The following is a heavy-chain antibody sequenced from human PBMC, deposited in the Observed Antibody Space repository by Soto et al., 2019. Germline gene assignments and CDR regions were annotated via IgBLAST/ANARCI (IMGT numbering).Heavy chain of an antibody. J-gene: IGHJ6*02. D-gene: IGHD2-15*01. CDR1: GVSISSRNYY. V-gene: IGHV4-39*01. CDR3: TRHRDILEVYGMDV. Sequence: PSETLSLTCSVSGVSISSRNYYWAWIRQPPGKGLEWIGSIYYTGSTLDSPSLKGRVTLSIDTSKRQVSLKLSSVTAADTGIYYCTRHRDILEVYGMDVWGQGTTVTVSS. CDR2: IYYTGST.